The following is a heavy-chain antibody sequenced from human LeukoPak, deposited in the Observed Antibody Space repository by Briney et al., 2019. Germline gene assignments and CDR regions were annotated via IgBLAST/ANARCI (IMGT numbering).Heavy chain of an antibody. CDR1: GFTFSSYG. Sequence: PGRSLRLSCAASGFTFSSYGMHWVRQAPGKGLEWVAVISYDGGNKYYADSVKGRFTISRDNSKNTLYLQMNSLRAEDTAVYYCAKDSQQQLLPSDYWGQGTLVTVSS. V-gene: IGHV3-30*18. D-gene: IGHD6-13*01. CDR2: ISYDGGNK. CDR3: AKDSQQQLLPSDY. J-gene: IGHJ4*02.